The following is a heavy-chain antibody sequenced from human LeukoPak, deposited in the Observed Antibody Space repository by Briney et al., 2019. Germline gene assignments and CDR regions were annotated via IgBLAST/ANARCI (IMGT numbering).Heavy chain of an antibody. J-gene: IGHJ4*02. CDR2: IWFDGSIK. D-gene: IGHD6-6*01. CDR3: AREASIVVRCSDY. V-gene: IGHV3-33*08. CDR1: EFTFSSYG. Sequence: GGSLRLSCAASEFTFSSYGMNWVRQAPGKGLEWGAVIWFDGSIKYYADSVKGRFTISRDNFRNTLFLQMNSLRAEDTAVYYCAREASIVVRCSDYWGQGALVTVSS.